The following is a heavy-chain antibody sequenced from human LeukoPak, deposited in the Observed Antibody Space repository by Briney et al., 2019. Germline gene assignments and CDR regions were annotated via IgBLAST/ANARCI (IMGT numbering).Heavy chain of an antibody. CDR1: NSSISSDYY. V-gene: IGHV4-38-2*02. Sequence: SETLSLTCSVSNSSISSDYYWGWIRQSPGKXLXXXGSIYHSGTTHYYPSLKNRVSMSIDTSRNQFSLQLNSVTAADTAVYYCARALYYYETSGYTFDSWGQGTLVTVSS. D-gene: IGHD3-22*01. J-gene: IGHJ4*02. CDR3: ARALYYYETSGYTFDS. CDR2: IYHSGTT.